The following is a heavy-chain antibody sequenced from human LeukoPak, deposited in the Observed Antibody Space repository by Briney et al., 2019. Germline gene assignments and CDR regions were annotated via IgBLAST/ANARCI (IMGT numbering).Heavy chain of an antibody. CDR3: ARDSTEWFDP. V-gene: IGHV1-18*04. J-gene: IGHJ5*02. CDR2: ISAYNGNT. CDR1: GYTFTGYY. D-gene: IGHD4-17*01. Sequence: ASVKVSCKASGYTFTGYYMHWVRQAPGQGLEWMGWISAYNGNTNYAQKLQGRVTMTTDTSTSTAYMELRSLRSDDTAVYYCARDSTEWFDPWGQGTLVTVSS.